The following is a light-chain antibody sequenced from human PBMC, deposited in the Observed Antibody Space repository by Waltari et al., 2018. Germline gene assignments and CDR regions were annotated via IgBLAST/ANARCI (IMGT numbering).Light chain of an antibody. J-gene: IGKJ1*01. CDR3: QHYVRLPGS. Sequence: EIVLTQSPGTLSLSPGERATLSCRASQSVSRSLAWYQQKPGQAPRLLIYGGSSKATGVPDRFSGSGSGTDFSLTISRLGPEDFAVYYFQHYVRLPGSFGQGTKVEIK. CDR2: GGS. V-gene: IGKV3-20*01. CDR1: QSVSRS.